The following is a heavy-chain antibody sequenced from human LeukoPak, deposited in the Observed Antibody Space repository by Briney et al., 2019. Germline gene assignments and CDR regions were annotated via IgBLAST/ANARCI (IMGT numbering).Heavy chain of an antibody. J-gene: IGHJ6*03. CDR3: ARLQTEWFGEFSFYYYYYMDV. CDR2: INHSGST. V-gene: IGHV4-34*01. CDR1: GGSFSGYY. D-gene: IGHD3-10*01. Sequence: SETLSLTCAVYGGSFSGYYWSWIRQPPGKGLEWIGEINHSGSTNYNPSLKSRVTISVDTSKNQFSLKLSSVTAADTAVYCCARLQTEWFGEFSFYYYYYMDVWGKGTTVTISS.